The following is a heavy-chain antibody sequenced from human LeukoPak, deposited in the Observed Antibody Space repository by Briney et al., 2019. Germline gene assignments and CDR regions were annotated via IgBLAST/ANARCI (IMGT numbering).Heavy chain of an antibody. Sequence: GGSLRLSCAASGFTFSSYEMNWVRQAPGKGLEWVSYISSSGSTIYYADSVKGRFTISRDNAKNSLYLQMNSLRAEDTAVYYCARGLRGSSGWYFFDYWGQGTLVTVSS. J-gene: IGHJ4*02. D-gene: IGHD6-19*01. V-gene: IGHV3-48*03. CDR1: GFTFSSYE. CDR3: ARGLRGSSGWYFFDY. CDR2: ISSSGSTI.